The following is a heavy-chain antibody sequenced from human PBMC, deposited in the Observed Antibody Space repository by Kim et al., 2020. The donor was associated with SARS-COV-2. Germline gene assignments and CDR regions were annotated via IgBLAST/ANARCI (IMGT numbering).Heavy chain of an antibody. D-gene: IGHD6-19*01. CDR3: ARSPLGGYASPFDS. CDR2: ISYDGSNK. V-gene: IGHV3-30*04. Sequence: GGSLRLSCAASGFTFSSYAMHWVRQAPGKGLEWVAVISYDGSNKYYADSVKGRFTISRDNSKNTLYLQMNSLRAEDTAVYYCARSPLGGYASPFDSWGQGTLVTVSS. CDR1: GFTFSSYA. J-gene: IGHJ5*01.